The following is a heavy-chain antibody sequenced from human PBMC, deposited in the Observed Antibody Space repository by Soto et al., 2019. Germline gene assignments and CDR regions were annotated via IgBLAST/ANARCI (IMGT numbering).Heavy chain of an antibody. CDR3: AREGSGYDFWSGTTDYYYYYGMDV. CDR2: IYYSGST. V-gene: IGHV4-30-4*01. CDR1: GGSISSGDYY. D-gene: IGHD3-3*01. J-gene: IGHJ6*02. Sequence: PSETLSLTCTVSGGSISSGDYYWSWIRQPPGKGLEWIGYIYYSGSTYYNPSLKSRVTISVDTSKNQFSLKLSSVTAADTAVYYCAREGSGYDFWSGTTDYYYYYGMDVWGQWTTVTVS.